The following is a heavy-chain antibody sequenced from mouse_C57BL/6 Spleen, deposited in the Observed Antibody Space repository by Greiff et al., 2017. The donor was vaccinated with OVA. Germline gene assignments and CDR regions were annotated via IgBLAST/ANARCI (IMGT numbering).Heavy chain of an antibody. D-gene: IGHD1-1*02. V-gene: IGHV1-64*01. CDR1: GYTFTSYW. Sequence: QVQLKQPGAELVKPGASVKLSCKASGYTFTSYWMHWVKQRPGQGLEWIGMIHPNSGSTNYNEKFKSKATLTVDKSSSTAYMQLSSLTSEDSAVYYCAGILSGFFDYWGQGTTLTVSS. CDR2: IHPNSGST. J-gene: IGHJ2*01. CDR3: AGILSGFFDY.